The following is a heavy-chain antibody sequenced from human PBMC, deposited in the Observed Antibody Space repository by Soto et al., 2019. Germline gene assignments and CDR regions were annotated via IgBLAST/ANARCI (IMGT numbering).Heavy chain of an antibody. CDR1: GFTFSSYG. CDR2: IWYDGSNK. J-gene: IGHJ4*02. CDR3: ARGPVSDSSSWFFDS. D-gene: IGHD6-13*01. V-gene: IGHV3-33*01. Sequence: PGGSLRLSCAASGFTFSSYGMHWVRQAPGKGLEWVAVIWYDGSNKYYADSVKGRFTISRDNSKNTLYLQMNSLRAEDTAVYYCARGPVSDSSSWFFDSWGQGTLVTVSS.